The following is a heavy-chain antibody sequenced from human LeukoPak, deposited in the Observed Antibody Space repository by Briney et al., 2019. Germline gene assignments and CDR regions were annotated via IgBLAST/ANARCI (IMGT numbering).Heavy chain of an antibody. CDR2: IYYSGST. Sequence: SETLSLTCTVSGGSLSTYYWTWIRQPPGKGLEWIGYIYYSGSTNYNPSLKSRVTISVDTSKNQFSLKLSSVTAADTAVYYCARGDGSGSYIYWGQGTLVTVSS. J-gene: IGHJ4*02. CDR1: GGSLSTYY. D-gene: IGHD3-10*01. CDR3: ARGDGSGSYIY. V-gene: IGHV4-59*01.